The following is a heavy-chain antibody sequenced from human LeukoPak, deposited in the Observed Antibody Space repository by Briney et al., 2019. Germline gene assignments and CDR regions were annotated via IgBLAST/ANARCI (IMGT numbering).Heavy chain of an antibody. D-gene: IGHD5-18*01. CDR3: ARRGHGYGSPFDY. J-gene: IGHJ4*02. V-gene: IGHV3-66*04. CDR1: GFTVSSNY. CDR2: IYSGGST. Sequence: KSGGSLRLSCAASGFTVSSNYMSWVRQAPGKGLEWVSVIYSGGSTFYTDSVKGRFTISRDNSKNTLDLQMSSLRAEDTAVYYCARRGHGYGSPFDYWGQGTLVTVSS.